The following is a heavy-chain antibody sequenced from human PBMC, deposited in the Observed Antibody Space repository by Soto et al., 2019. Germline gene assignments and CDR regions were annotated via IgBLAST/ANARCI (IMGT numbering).Heavy chain of an antibody. CDR1: GFSFSTFD. CDR2: IRGSDGTT. CDR3: AKGAWLDL. J-gene: IGHJ4*02. D-gene: IGHD5-12*01. V-gene: IGHV3-23*01. Sequence: EVQLLDSGGGLVQPGGSLRLSCEASGFSFSTFDVSWVRQAPGKGLQCVSFIRGSDGTTYYADSVRGRFTISRDNSRNTLYLQMNSLRADDTALYYCAKGAWLDLWGRGTLVTVSS.